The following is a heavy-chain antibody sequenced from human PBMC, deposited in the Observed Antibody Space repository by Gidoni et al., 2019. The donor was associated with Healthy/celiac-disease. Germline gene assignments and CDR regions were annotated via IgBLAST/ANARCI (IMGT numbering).Heavy chain of an antibody. CDR2: IYHSGST. D-gene: IGHD6-19*01. Sequence: QVQLQESGPGLVKPSETLSLTCTVSGYSISSGYFWGWIRQPPGKGLEWMGNIYHSGSTYYNPSLKSRVTISIDTSKNQFSLKLSSATAADTAVYFCARYSSANWYFDLWGRGTPGHCLL. CDR1: GYSISSGYF. CDR3: ARYSSANWYFDL. J-gene: IGHJ2*01. V-gene: IGHV4-38-2*02.